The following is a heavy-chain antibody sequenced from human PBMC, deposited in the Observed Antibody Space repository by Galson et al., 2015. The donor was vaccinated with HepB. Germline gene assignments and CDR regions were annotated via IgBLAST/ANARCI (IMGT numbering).Heavy chain of an antibody. V-gene: IGHV1-18*01. Sequence: SVKVSCKASGYTFTSYGISWVRQAPGQGLEWMGWISAYNGNTNYAQKLQGRVTMTTDTSTSTAYMELRSLRSDDTAVYYCARDQAGGSSWYFVAWGQGTLVTVSS. D-gene: IGHD6-13*01. CDR1: GYTFTSYG. CDR2: ISAYNGNT. J-gene: IGHJ5*02. CDR3: ARDQAGGSSWYFVA.